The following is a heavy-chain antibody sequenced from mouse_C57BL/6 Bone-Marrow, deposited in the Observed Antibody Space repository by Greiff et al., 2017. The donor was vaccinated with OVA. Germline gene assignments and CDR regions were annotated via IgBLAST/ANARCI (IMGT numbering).Heavy chain of an antibody. V-gene: IGHV1-69*01. CDR1: GYTFTSYW. CDR2: IDPSDSYT. J-gene: IGHJ3*01. D-gene: IGHD2-4*01. Sequence: QVQLQQPGAELVMPGASVKLSCKASGYTFTSYWMHWVKQRPGQGLEWIGEIDPSDSYTNYNQKFKGKSTLTVDKTSSTAYMQLSSLTSEDSAVYYCARSDYDYGFAYWGQGTLVTVSA. CDR3: ARSDYDYGFAY.